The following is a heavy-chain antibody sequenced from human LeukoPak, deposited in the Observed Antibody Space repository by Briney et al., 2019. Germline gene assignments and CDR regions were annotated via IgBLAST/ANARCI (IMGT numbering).Heavy chain of an antibody. V-gene: IGHV1-8*01. CDR2: MNPNSGNT. Sequence: ASVKVSCKASGYTFTSYDINWVRQATGQGLEWMGWMNPNSGNTGYAQKFQGRVTMTRNTSISTAYMELSSLRSEDTAVYYCAREVMNYDFWSGYRKNNWFDPWGQGTLVTVSS. CDR3: AREVMNYDFWSGYRKNNWFDP. CDR1: GYTFTSYD. J-gene: IGHJ5*02. D-gene: IGHD3-3*01.